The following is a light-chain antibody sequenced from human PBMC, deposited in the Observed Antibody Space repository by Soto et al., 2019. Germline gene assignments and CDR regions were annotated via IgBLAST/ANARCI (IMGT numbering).Light chain of an antibody. CDR2: AAS. Sequence: DIQMTQSPSSVSASVGDRVTITCRASQGLSSRLAWYQQKPGKAPKLLIYAASSLQSGVRSRFSGSGSGTDFTLTTNSLQPEDFATYYCQQANSFPLTFGGGTKVEIK. CDR1: QGLSSR. V-gene: IGKV1-12*01. J-gene: IGKJ4*01. CDR3: QQANSFPLT.